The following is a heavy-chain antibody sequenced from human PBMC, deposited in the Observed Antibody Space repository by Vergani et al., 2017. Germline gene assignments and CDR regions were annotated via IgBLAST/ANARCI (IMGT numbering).Heavy chain of an antibody. J-gene: IGHJ4*02. CDR2: ISAYNGNT. CDR3: ARGLGSGGSFIIRLPLDY. D-gene: IGHD2-15*01. CDR1: GYTFTSYG. V-gene: IGHV1-18*01. Sequence: QVQLVQSGAEVKKPGASVKVSCKASGYTFTSYGISWVRQAPGQGLEWMGWISAYNGNTNYAQKLQGRVTMTTDTSSSTAYMELRSLRSDDTAVYYCARGLGSGGSFIIRLPLDYWGQGTLVTVSS.